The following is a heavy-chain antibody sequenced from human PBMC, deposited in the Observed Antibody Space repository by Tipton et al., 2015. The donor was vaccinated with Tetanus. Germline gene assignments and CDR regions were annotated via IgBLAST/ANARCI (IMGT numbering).Heavy chain of an antibody. CDR1: GGSSSSFY. D-gene: IGHD1-1*01. J-gene: IGHJ5*02. CDR2: INQRGT. Sequence: TLSLTCEVSGGSSSSFYWSWIRQPPGGGLEWIGEINQRGTTYNPSLNRRATISVASSATQLSLIITSMTAADAAVYYCAVLPKHWQAPRGAPGGQGNLVTVSS. V-gene: IGHV4-34*01. CDR3: AVLPKHWQAPRGAP.